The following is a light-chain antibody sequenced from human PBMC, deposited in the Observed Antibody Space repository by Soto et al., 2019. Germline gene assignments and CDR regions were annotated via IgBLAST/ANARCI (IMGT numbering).Light chain of an antibody. V-gene: IGLV2-14*01. J-gene: IGLJ1*01. CDR1: SSDFGGYNY. CDR3: SSYTSNNSPYV. Sequence: QSALTQPASVSGSPGQSITISCTGTSSDFGGYNYVSWYQHHPCKAPKLMIHEVSDRPSGVSNRFSGSKSGNTASLTISGLQAEDEATYYCSSYTSNNSPYVFGTGTKVTVL. CDR2: EVS.